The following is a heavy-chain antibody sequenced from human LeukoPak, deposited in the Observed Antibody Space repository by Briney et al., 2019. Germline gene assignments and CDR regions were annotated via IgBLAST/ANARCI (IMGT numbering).Heavy chain of an antibody. V-gene: IGHV3-23*01. J-gene: IGHJ4*02. Sequence: GGSLRLSCAASGFTFSSYAMNWVRQAPGKGLEWVSSISGSGGSTFFTDSVKGRFTISRDNSKNTLYLQMNSLRADDTAVYYCTRSFRGYDFYYFDYWGQGILVTVSS. CDR3: TRSFRGYDFYYFDY. CDR2: ISGSGGST. CDR1: GFTFSSYA. D-gene: IGHD5-12*01.